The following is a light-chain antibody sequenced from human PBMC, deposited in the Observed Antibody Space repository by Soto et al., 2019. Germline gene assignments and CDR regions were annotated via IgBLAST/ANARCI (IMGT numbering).Light chain of an antibody. Sequence: QPVLTQSSSASASLGSSVKLTCTLSSGHSSYIIAWHQQQPGKAPRYLMKLEGSGSYNKGSGLPDRFSGSSSGADRYLTISNLQSEDEADYYCETWDSNTWVFGGGTQLTVL. CDR2: LEGSGSY. CDR3: ETWDSNTWV. CDR1: SGHSSYI. J-gene: IGLJ3*02. V-gene: IGLV4-60*03.